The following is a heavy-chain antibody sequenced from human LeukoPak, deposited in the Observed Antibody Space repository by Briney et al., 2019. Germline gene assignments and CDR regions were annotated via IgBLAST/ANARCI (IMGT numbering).Heavy chain of an antibody. CDR1: GGSISSYY. Sequence: PSETLSLTCTVSGGSISSYYWSWIWQPPGKGLEWIGYIYTSGSTNYNPSLKSRVTISVDTSKNQFSLDLSSVTAADTAVYYCARQKCTSTSCLTKNAFDIWGQGTMVTVSS. D-gene: IGHD2-2*01. CDR3: ARQKCTSTSCLTKNAFDI. CDR2: IYTSGST. J-gene: IGHJ3*02. V-gene: IGHV4-4*09.